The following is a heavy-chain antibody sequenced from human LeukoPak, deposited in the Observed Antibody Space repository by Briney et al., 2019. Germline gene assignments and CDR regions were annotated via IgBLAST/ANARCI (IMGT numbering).Heavy chain of an antibody. CDR3: ARARPGPYAFDI. Sequence: GGSLRLSFVAPDLTFSTYSINWVRKPQGKGLKWASSISESSSHIHYTDSVEGRFTISRDNIKNSLYLQMDSLRVEDTAVYYYARARPGPYAFDIWGQGTVVTVSS. CDR1: DLTFSTYS. J-gene: IGHJ3*02. D-gene: IGHD2-8*02. CDR2: ISESSSHI. V-gene: IGHV3-21*01.